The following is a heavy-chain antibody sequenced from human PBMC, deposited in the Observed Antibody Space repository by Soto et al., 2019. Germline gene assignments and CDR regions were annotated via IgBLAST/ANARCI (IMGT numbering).Heavy chain of an antibody. V-gene: IGHV3-23*01. D-gene: IGHD3-22*01. CDR2: ISGSGGST. J-gene: IGHJ3*02. CDR3: AKDYYDSSGYYFYFAFDI. Sequence: GGSLRLSCAASGFTFSSYAMSWVRQAPGKGLEWVSAISGSGGSTYCADSVKGRFTISRDNSKNTLYLQMNSLRAEDTAVYYCAKDYYDSSGYYFYFAFDIWGQGTMVTVSS. CDR1: GFTFSSYA.